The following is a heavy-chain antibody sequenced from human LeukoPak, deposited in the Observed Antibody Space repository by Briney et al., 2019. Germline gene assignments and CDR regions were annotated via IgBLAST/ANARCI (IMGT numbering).Heavy chain of an antibody. J-gene: IGHJ5*02. CDR1: GYTFTGYY. V-gene: IGHV1-2*02. CDR3: ARVRVYCSGGSCQYNWLDP. Sequence: ASVKVSCKASGYTFTGYYMHWVRQAPGQGLEWMGWINPNSGGTNYAQKFQGRVTMTRDTSISTAYMELRSLRSDDTAVYYCARVRVYCSGGSCQYNWLDPWGQGTLVTVSS. CDR2: INPNSGGT. D-gene: IGHD2-15*01.